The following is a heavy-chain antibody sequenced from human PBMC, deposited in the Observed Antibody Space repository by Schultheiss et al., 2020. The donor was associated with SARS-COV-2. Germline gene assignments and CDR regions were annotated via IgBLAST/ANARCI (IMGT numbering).Heavy chain of an antibody. D-gene: IGHD1-26*01. J-gene: IGHJ4*02. CDR3: ARGPIGELGATLYY. Sequence: SVKVSCKASGYTFTSYGISWVRQATGQGLEWMGGIIPIFGTANYAQKFQGRVTITADESTSTAYMELSSLRSEDTAVYYCARGPIGELGATLYYWGQGTLVTVSS. V-gene: IGHV1-69*13. CDR2: IIPIFGTA. CDR1: GYTFTSYG.